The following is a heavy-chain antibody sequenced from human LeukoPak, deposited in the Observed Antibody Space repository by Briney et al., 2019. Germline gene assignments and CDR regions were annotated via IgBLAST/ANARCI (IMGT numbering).Heavy chain of an antibody. J-gene: IGHJ6*02. CDR1: GFTPSGYA. V-gene: IGHV3-23*01. CDR2: ISGSGGST. CDR3: ARAYCSSTSCLKDYYYYYGMDV. Sequence: RGCLRLSPAASGFTPSGYAMSWVPQAPGRGLEWGSAISGSGGSTYYADSVTGRFTFPRDNSKNTLNLQMNSLRAEAPPVYYCARAYCSSTSCLKDYYYYYGMDVWGQGTTVTVSS. D-gene: IGHD2-2*01.